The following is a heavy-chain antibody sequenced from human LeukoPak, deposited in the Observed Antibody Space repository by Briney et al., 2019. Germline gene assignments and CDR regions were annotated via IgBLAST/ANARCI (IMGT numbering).Heavy chain of an antibody. D-gene: IGHD3-3*01. CDR3: AKDSGYDFWSGYNWFDP. Sequence: PGRSLRLSCAASGFTFDDYAMHWVRHAPGKGLEWVSGISWNSGSIGYADSVKGRFTISRDNAKNSLYLQMNSLRAEDTALYYCAKDSGYDFWSGYNWFDPWGQGTLVTVSS. CDR1: GFTFDDYA. CDR2: ISWNSGSI. J-gene: IGHJ5*02. V-gene: IGHV3-9*01.